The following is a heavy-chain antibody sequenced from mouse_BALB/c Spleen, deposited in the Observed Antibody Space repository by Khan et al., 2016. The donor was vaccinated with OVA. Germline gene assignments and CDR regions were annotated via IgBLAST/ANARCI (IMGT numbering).Heavy chain of an antibody. CDR3: TRRTTGYAMDY. V-gene: IGHV1-4*01. Sequence: QVQLKQSGAELARPGASVKMSCEASGYTFTSNTMHWVKQRPGQGLEWIGYINPRSGYTNYNQKFKDKATLTADKSSSTAYMQLSSLTSEDSAVYDCTRRTTGYAMDYWGQGTSVIVSS. J-gene: IGHJ4*01. CDR2: INPRSGYT. CDR1: GYTFTSNT. D-gene: IGHD2-14*01.